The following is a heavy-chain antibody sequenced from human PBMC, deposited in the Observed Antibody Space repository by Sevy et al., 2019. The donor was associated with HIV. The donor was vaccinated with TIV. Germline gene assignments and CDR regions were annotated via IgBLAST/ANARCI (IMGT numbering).Heavy chain of an antibody. Sequence: GGSLRLSCAASGFTFDDYALNWVRQAPGKGLEWVSGIDRDGGFLGYADSVKGRFTISRDNAKNSLYLQMNSLRAEDTALYYCVKEKGTAKVYGLDYWGQGTLVTVSS. CDR2: IDRDGGFL. V-gene: IGHV3-9*01. D-gene: IGHD5-18*01. CDR1: GFTFDDYA. J-gene: IGHJ4*02. CDR3: VKEKGTAKVYGLDY.